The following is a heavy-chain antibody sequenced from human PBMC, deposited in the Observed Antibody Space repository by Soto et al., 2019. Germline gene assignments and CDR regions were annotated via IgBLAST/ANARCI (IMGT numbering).Heavy chain of an antibody. J-gene: IGHJ4*02. D-gene: IGHD6-19*01. Sequence: EVQLLESGGGLVQPGGSLRLSCAAYGFTFSSYAMRWVRQAPGKGLEWVSAISGSGDSTYYADSVKGRFTISRDNSKNTLYLQMNSLRAEDTAVYYCARRGSGGYYDYWGQGTLVTVSS. V-gene: IGHV3-23*01. CDR2: ISGSGDST. CDR1: GFTFSSYA. CDR3: ARRGSGGYYDY.